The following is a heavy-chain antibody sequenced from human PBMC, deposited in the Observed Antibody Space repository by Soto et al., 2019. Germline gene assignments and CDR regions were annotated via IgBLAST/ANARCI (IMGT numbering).Heavy chain of an antibody. J-gene: IGHJ6*02. CDR2: ISGSGGST. CDR1: GFTFSSYA. Sequence: EVQLLESGGGLVQPGGSLRLSCAASGFTFSSYAMSWVRQAPGKGLEWVSAISGSGGSTYYADSVKGRFTISRDNSKNALYLQMNGLRAEDTAVYYCAKDEEGVAARRIPRPVIDGMDVWGQGTTVTGSS. D-gene: IGHD6-6*01. V-gene: IGHV3-23*01. CDR3: AKDEEGVAARRIPRPVIDGMDV.